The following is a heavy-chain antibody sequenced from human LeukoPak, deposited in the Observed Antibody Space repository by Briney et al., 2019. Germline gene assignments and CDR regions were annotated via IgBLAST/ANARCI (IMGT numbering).Heavy chain of an antibody. D-gene: IGHD6-13*01. CDR1: GFTFSRYD. V-gene: IGHV3-30*02. CDR2: MRYDGTSE. J-gene: IGHJ4*02. CDR3: AKASPPYSSSERIDYFDH. Sequence: GGSLRLSCAASGFTFSRYDMHWVRQAPGKGLAWVAFMRYDGTSEYYGDSVKGRFTISRDNSKNTLYLQMNRLRDEDTARYYCAKASPPYSSSERIDYFDHWGQGILVTVSS.